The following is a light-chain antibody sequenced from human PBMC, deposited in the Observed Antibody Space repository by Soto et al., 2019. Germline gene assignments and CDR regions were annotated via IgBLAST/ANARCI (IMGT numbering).Light chain of an antibody. Sequence: QSALTQPASVSGSPGQSITISCTGTSSDVGAYNYVSWYQQHPGKAPKLMIYDVSHRPSGVSHRFSGSKSGNTASLTISGLQAEDEADYYCGSYTTSSNYVFGTGIKVTVL. CDR1: SSDVGAYNY. CDR3: GSYTTSSNYV. V-gene: IGLV2-14*01. CDR2: DVS. J-gene: IGLJ1*01.